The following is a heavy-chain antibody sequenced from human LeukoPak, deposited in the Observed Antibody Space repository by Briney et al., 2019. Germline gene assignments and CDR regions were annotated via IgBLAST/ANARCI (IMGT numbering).Heavy chain of an antibody. V-gene: IGHV6-1*01. CDR3: ARDIEESMDV. CDR1: GDSVSSNGAA. J-gene: IGHJ6*02. D-gene: IGHD1-26*01. Sequence: SQTLSLTCAISGDSVSSNGAAWNWIRQSPSRGLEWLGRTYYRSNWYNDYAVSVRSRITINADTSKNQFSPHLNSVTPEDTAVYYCARDIEESMDVWGQGTTVTVSS. CDR2: TYYRSNWYN.